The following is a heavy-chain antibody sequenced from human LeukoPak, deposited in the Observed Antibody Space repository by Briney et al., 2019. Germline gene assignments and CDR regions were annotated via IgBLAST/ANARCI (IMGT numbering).Heavy chain of an antibody. Sequence: GGSLRLSCAASGFTFSDYYMSWVRQAPGKGLEWVSYISSIGSTIYYADSVKGRFTISRDNAKNSLYLQMNSLRAEDTAVYYCARGVAVAGKGDYYYYGMDVWGQGTTVTVSS. V-gene: IGHV3-11*01. J-gene: IGHJ6*02. D-gene: IGHD6-19*01. CDR3: ARGVAVAGKGDYYYYGMDV. CDR2: ISSIGSTI. CDR1: GFTFSDYY.